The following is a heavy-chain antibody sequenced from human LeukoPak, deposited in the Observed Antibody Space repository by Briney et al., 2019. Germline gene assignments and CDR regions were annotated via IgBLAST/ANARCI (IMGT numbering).Heavy chain of an antibody. CDR3: ARERRRVIDY. CDR2: ITWDGGST. Sequence: PGGSLRLSCGASGFTFDDYTMHWVRQVPGKGLQWVSLITWDGGSTFYADSVKGRFTISRDNSKMSLSLQMYGLSTEDTALYYCARERRRVIDYWGQGTLVTVSS. D-gene: IGHD1-26*01. V-gene: IGHV3-43*01. CDR1: GFTFDDYT. J-gene: IGHJ4*02.